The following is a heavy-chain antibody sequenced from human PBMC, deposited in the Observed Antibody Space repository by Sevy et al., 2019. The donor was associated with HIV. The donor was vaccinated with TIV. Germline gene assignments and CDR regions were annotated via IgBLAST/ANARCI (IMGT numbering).Heavy chain of an antibody. D-gene: IGHD6-6*01. CDR2: ISWNSGSI. CDR1: GFTFDDYA. Sequence: SLRLSCAASGFTFDDYAMHWVRQAPGKGLEWVSGISWNSGSIGYADSVKGRFTISRDNAKNSLYLQMNSLRAEDTALYYCAKDITPLEYSSSPFDYWGQGTLVTVSS. V-gene: IGHV3-9*01. J-gene: IGHJ4*02. CDR3: AKDITPLEYSSSPFDY.